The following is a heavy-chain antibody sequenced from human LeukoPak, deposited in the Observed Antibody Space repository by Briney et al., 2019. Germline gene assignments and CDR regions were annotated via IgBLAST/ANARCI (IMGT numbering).Heavy chain of an antibody. Sequence: GGSLRLSCAASGITVSTNYMSWVRQAPGKGLEWVSIAFSDGRTFYADSVKGRFTISRDSSKNTVFLQMNSLRAEDTAVYYCARGVFDYWGQGTLVTVSS. CDR1: GITVSTNY. CDR2: AFSDGRT. J-gene: IGHJ4*02. CDR3: ARGVFDY. V-gene: IGHV3-53*01.